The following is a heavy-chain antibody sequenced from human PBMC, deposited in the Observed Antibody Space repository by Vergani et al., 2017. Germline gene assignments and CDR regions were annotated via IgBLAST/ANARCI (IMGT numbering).Heavy chain of an antibody. V-gene: IGHV4-34*01. J-gene: IGHJ6*03. CDR1: GGSFSGYY. D-gene: IGHD5-18*01. Sequence: QVQLQQWGAGLLKPSETLSLTCAVYGGSFSGYYWSWIRQPPGKGLEWIGEINHSGSTNYNPSLKSRVTISVDTSKDQFSLKLSSVTAADTAVYYCARGHGYSYGLYYYYYKDVWGKGTTVTVSS. CDR2: INHSGST. CDR3: ARGHGYSYGLYYYYYKDV.